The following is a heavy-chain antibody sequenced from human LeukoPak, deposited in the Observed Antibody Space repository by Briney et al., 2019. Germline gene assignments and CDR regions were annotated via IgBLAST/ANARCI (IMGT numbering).Heavy chain of an antibody. J-gene: IGHJ3*02. Sequence: PGGSLRLSCAASGFTFSSYAISWVRQAPGKGLEWVSAISGSGGSTYYADSVKGRFTISRDNSKNTLYLQMNSLRAEDTAVYYCAKDFGSGGAFDIWGQGTMVTVSS. D-gene: IGHD6-19*01. CDR1: GFTFSSYA. CDR2: ISGSGGST. V-gene: IGHV3-23*01. CDR3: AKDFGSGGAFDI.